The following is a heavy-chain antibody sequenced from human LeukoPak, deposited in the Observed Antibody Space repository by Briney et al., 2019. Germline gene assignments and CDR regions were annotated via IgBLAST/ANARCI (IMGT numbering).Heavy chain of an antibody. CDR2: ISYDGSNK. J-gene: IGHJ4*02. D-gene: IGHD6-13*01. CDR1: GFTFSSYG. Sequence: GGSLRLSCAASGFTFSSYGMHWVRQAPGKGLEWVAVISYDGSNKYYADSVKGRFTISRDNSKNTLYLQMNSLRAEDTAVYYCARSDYSSSWYVGFDYWGQGTLVTVSS. V-gene: IGHV3-30*03. CDR3: ARSDYSSSWYVGFDY.